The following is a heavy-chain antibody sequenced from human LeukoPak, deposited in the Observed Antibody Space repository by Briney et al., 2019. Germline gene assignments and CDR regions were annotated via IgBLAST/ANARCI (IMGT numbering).Heavy chain of an antibody. Sequence: KSGGSLRLSCVASGLTFSNAWMNWVRQAPGKGLEWVGRIKSKTNGGTIDYAEPVKGRFTISRDDSKNMLYLKMNGLKTEETAVYYCTTDIGFLEFYFDYWGKGALVTVSS. V-gene: IGHV3-15*01. D-gene: IGHD3-3*01. CDR3: TTDIGFLEFYFDY. CDR2: IKSKTNGGTI. J-gene: IGHJ4*02. CDR1: GLTFSNAW.